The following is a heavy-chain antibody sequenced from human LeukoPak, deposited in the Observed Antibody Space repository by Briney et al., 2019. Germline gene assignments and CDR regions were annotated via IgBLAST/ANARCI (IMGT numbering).Heavy chain of an antibody. CDR3: ARNTSSSPWFDP. D-gene: IGHD6-6*01. CDR1: GGSVSSPNSY. CDR2: VYYIGTT. Sequence: SETLSLTCIVSGGSVSSPNSYWSWIRQPPGKGLEWIGNVYYIGTTSYNSSLKSRVIIPVDTSKNQFSLEVTSVTAADTAVYYCARNTSSSPWFDPWGQGTLVTVSS. J-gene: IGHJ5*02. V-gene: IGHV4-61*01.